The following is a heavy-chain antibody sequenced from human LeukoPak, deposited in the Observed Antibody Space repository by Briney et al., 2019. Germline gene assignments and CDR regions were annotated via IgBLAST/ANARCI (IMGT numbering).Heavy chain of an antibody. CDR3: VRNHRHWFDP. CDR1: GFTFSTYF. Sequence: PGGSLRLSCAASGFTFSTYFMSWVRQAPGQGPELIGHIRNAGDGYTTEYAASVKGRFTVSRDDSKNSLYLQMNSLKPEDTAVYYCVRNHRHWFDPWGQGTLVTVSS. CDR2: IRNAGDGYTT. J-gene: IGHJ5*02. V-gene: IGHV3-72*01.